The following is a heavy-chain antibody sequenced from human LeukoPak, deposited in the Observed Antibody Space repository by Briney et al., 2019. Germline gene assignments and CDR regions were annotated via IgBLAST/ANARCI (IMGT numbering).Heavy chain of an antibody. CDR3: ARVKNLDY. CDR1: GYTLTGYY. V-gene: IGHV1-2*02. J-gene: IGHJ4*02. CDR2: INPNTGGT. Sequence: GASVNVSCKASGYTLTGYYIHWVRQAPGQSLEWMGCINPNTGGTNYAQKFQGRVTMTSDTSINTAYMELSSLRSDDTALYYCARVKNLDYWGQGTLVTVSS. D-gene: IGHD2/OR15-2a*01.